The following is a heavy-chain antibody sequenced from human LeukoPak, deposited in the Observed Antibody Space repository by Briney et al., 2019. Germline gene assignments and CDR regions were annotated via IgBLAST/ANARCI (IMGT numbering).Heavy chain of an antibody. Sequence: SQTLSLTCTVSGGSISSGGYYWSWIRQHPGKGLEWIGYIYYSGSTYYNPSLKSRVTISVDTSKNQFSLKLSSVTAADTAVYYCARVGKQWLFSWTFDIWGQGTMVTVSS. CDR3: ARVGKQWLFSWTFDI. D-gene: IGHD6-19*01. CDR1: GGSISSGGYY. V-gene: IGHV4-31*03. J-gene: IGHJ3*02. CDR2: IYYSGST.